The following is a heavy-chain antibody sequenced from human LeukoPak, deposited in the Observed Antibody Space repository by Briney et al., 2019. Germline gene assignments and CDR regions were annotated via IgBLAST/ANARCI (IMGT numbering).Heavy chain of an antibody. V-gene: IGHV1-69*04. CDR1: GGTFSSYA. J-gene: IGHJ4*02. D-gene: IGHD6-19*01. CDR3: ARVGTEEGIAVAGGGRVDY. Sequence: ASVKVSCKASGGTFSSYAISWVRQAPGQGLEWMGRIIPILGIANYAQKFQGRVTITADKSTSTAYMELSSLRSEDTAVYYCARVGTEEGIAVAGGGRVDYWGQGTLVTVSS. CDR2: IIPILGIA.